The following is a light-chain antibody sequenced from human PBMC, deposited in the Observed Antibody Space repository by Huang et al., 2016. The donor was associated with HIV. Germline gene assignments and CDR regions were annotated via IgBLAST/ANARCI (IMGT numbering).Light chain of an antibody. V-gene: IGKV3-11*01. CDR3: QQRSNWWT. CDR2: DAF. J-gene: IGKJ1*01. CDR1: QSVSSY. Sequence: EIVLTQSPATLSLSPGERATLSCRASQSVSSYLAWYQQKPGQAPRLLIYDAFNRATGIPARFSGSGSGTDVTLTISSLEPEDFAVYYCQQRSNWWTFGQGTKVEIK.